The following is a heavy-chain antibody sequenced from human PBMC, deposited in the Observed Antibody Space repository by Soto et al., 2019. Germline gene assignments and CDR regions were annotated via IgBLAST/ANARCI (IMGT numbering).Heavy chain of an antibody. V-gene: IGHV3-7*03. CDR3: AKGLYSSSSGASDY. CDR2: IKQDGSEK. CDR1: GFTFSSYW. D-gene: IGHD6-6*01. Sequence: PGGSLRLSCAASGFTFSSYWMSWVRQAPGKGLEWAANIKQDGSEKYYVDSVKGRFTISRDNAKNSLYLQMNSLRAEDTAVYYCAKGLYSSSSGASDYWGQGTLVTVSS. J-gene: IGHJ4*02.